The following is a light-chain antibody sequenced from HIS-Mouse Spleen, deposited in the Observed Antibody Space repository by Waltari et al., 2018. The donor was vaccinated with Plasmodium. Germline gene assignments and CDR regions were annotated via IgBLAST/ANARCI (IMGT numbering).Light chain of an antibody. CDR3: QQYNNWPPTWT. CDR2: GAS. J-gene: IGKJ1*01. V-gene: IGKV3-15*01. CDR1: QSVSSN. Sequence: EIVMTQSPATLSVSPGERANLSCRASQSVSSNLAWYQQKPGQAPRLLIYGASTRATVIPARFSGSGSGTEFTLTISSMQSEDFAVYYCQQYNNWPPTWTFGQGTKVEIK.